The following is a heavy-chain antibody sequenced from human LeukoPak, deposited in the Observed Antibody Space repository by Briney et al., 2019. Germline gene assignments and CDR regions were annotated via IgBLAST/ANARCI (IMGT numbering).Heavy chain of an antibody. D-gene: IGHD3-10*01. CDR3: AKDRVTMVRGVIIRGFVY. V-gene: IGHV3-23*01. Sequence: GGSLRLSCAASGFTFSSYAMNWVRQAPGKGLEWVSAITGSGGRTYYADSAKGRFTISRDNSKNTLYLQMNSLRAEDTAVYYCAKDRVTMVRGVIIRGFVYWGQGTLVTVSS. CDR1: GFTFSSYA. J-gene: IGHJ4*02. CDR2: ITGSGGRT.